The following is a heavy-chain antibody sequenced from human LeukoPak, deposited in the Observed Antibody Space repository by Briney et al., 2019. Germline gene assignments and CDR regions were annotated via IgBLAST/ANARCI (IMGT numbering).Heavy chain of an antibody. V-gene: IGHV4-34*01. J-gene: IGHJ4*02. D-gene: IGHD3-22*01. CDR2: INHVGST. CDR1: GGSFSGYY. Sequence: SETLSLTCAVYGGSFSGYYCSWIRQPPGKGLEWIGGINHVGSTNYNPSLKSRVTLSIDTSKIQFSLKLSSVTAADTAVYYCARLRGYYDRSGYPDWGQGTLVIVSS. CDR3: ARLRGYYDRSGYPD.